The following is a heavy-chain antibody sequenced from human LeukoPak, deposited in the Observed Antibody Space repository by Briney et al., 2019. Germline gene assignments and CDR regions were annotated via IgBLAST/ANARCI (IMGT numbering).Heavy chain of an antibody. CDR1: GFTFSSYS. CDR2: ISSSSSTI. J-gene: IGHJ6*02. CDR3: ARKGNPAMDV. V-gene: IGHV3-48*04. Sequence: PGGSLRLSCAASGFTFSSYSMNWVRQAPGKGLEWVSYISSSSSTIYYADSVKGRFTIFRDNAKNSLYLQMNSLRAEDTAVYYCARKGNPAMDVWGQGTTVTVSS.